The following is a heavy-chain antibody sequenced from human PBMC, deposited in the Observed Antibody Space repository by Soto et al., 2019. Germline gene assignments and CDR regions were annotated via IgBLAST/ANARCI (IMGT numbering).Heavy chain of an antibody. Sequence: QVQLQESGPGLLKPSGTLSLTCTVSGDSMSSSNWWNWVRQPPGKGLEWIGEAHHSGRTNYNPSLRSRVTISVDRSQNHFSLQLTSVTAADPAVYYCARSEATALDYWGQGTLVTVSS. CDR3: ARSEATALDY. V-gene: IGHV4-4*02. CDR1: GDSMSSSNW. J-gene: IGHJ4*02. CDR2: AHHSGRT.